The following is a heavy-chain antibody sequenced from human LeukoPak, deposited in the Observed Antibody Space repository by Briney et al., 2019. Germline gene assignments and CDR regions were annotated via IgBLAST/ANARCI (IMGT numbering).Heavy chain of an antibody. Sequence: ASVKDSCEASGYTSTSYGINWVRQAPGQGLEWLWWLSGYTGQTNYVQKIQGRVTMTTDTSTNTAYMELRSLRSDDTAVYYCARGPGIAVAGVFDYWGQGSLVTVSS. CDR3: ARGPGIAVAGVFDY. CDR2: LSGYTGQT. J-gene: IGHJ4*02. V-gene: IGHV1-18*04. CDR1: GYTSTSYG. D-gene: IGHD6-19*01.